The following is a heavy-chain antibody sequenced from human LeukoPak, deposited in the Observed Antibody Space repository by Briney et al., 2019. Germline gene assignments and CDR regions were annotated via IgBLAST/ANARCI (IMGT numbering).Heavy chain of an antibody. Sequence: GGSLRLSCAASGFTFSRYWMHWIRQAPGKGLVWVSRINSDGSSTSYADSVKGRFTISRDNAKNTLYLQMNSLRAEDTAVYYCARGGWFGELVRRFGYYYYYMDVWGKGTTVTVSS. CDR2: INSDGSST. V-gene: IGHV3-74*01. D-gene: IGHD3-10*01. CDR3: ARGGWFGELVRRFGYYYYYMDV. CDR1: GFTFSRYW. J-gene: IGHJ6*03.